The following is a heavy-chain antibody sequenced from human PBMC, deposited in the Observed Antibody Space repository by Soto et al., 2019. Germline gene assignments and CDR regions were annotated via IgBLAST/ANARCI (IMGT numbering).Heavy chain of an antibody. V-gene: IGHV5-51*01. D-gene: IGHD2-2*01. CDR2: IYPADSDT. J-gene: IGHJ4*02. CDR3: ARQYAAFDY. CDR1: GYNFNTYW. Sequence: PGESLKISCKGSGYNFNTYWIGWVRQMPGKGLEWMGIIYPADSDTRYSPSFQGQVTISVDKSISTAYLQWSSLKASDTAIYYCARQYAAFDYWGQGALVTVSS.